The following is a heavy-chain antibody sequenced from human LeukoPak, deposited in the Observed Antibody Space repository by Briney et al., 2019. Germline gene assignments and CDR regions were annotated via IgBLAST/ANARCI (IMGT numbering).Heavy chain of an antibody. J-gene: IGHJ4*02. CDR1: GFTFDDYA. D-gene: IGHD6-13*01. Sequence: GGSLRLSCAASGFTFDDYAMHWVRQAPGKGLEWVSGISWNSGSIGYADSVKGRFTISRDNAKNSLYLQMNSLRAEDTALYYCAKDIGHGAAALNYFDYWGQGTLVTVSS. CDR2: ISWNSGSI. CDR3: AKDIGHGAAALNYFDY. V-gene: IGHV3-9*01.